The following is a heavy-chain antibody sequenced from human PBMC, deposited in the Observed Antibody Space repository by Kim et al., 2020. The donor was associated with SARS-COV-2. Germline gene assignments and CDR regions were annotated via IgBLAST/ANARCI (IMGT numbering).Heavy chain of an antibody. V-gene: IGHV3-11*03. J-gene: IGHJ4*02. D-gene: IGHD3-10*01. Sequence: CVRGRSTISKDNSKTSLYLKMHSLRAEDTAVYYCARRPSYDGSGNHYFDYWGQGTLVTVSS. CDR3: ARRPSYDGSGNHYFDY.